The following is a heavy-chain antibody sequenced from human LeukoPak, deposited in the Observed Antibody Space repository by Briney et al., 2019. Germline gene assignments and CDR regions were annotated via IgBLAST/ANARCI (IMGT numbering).Heavy chain of an antibody. Sequence: SETLSLTCTVSGGSISSYYWSWIRQPPGKGLEWIGYIYYSGSTNYNPSLKSRVTISVDTSKNQFSLKLSSVTAADTAVYYCARGVYFDYWGQGTLVTVSS. CDR1: GGSISSYY. CDR3: ARGVYFDY. V-gene: IGHV4-59*08. J-gene: IGHJ4*02. D-gene: IGHD6-13*01. CDR2: IYYSGST.